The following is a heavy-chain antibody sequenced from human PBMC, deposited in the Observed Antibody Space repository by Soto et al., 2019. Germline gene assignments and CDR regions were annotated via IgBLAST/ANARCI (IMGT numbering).Heavy chain of an antibody. D-gene: IGHD6-19*01. Sequence: QVQLVESGGGVVQPGRSLRLSCAASGFSFSSYGMPWVRQAPGKGLAWVAVISYDVTNKYYADSVKGRFTISRDNSKNTLYLQMNSLRAEDTAVYYCAKDLRIAVAGTDYFDSWGQGTLVTVSS. V-gene: IGHV3-30*18. J-gene: IGHJ4*02. CDR2: ISYDVTNK. CDR1: GFSFSSYG. CDR3: AKDLRIAVAGTDYFDS.